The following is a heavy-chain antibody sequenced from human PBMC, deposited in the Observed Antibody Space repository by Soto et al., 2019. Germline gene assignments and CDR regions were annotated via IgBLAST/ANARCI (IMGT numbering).Heavy chain of an antibody. Sequence: SVKVSGKASGSTFSSYAISWVRQAPRQGLEWMGGIIPIFGTANYAQKFQGRVTITADESTSTAYMELSSLRSEDTAVYYCARGRVIPRVVKHKDPAHYYGMDVCGQGTTATV. CDR1: GSTFSSYA. V-gene: IGHV1-69*13. D-gene: IGHD3-16*02. J-gene: IGHJ6*02. CDR3: ARGRVIPRVVKHKDPAHYYGMDV. CDR2: IIPIFGTA.